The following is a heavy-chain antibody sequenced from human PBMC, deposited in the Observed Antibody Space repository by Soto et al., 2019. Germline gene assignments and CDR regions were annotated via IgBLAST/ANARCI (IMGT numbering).Heavy chain of an antibody. CDR1: GFTFNTYG. Sequence: EVRLLESGGGLERPGGSLRLSCEASGFTFNTYGMRWVRQAPGKGLEWVAGISDSGDAYYADSREGRFAISRDNSKNTVSLQMTSLRADDTALYYCVKDLYRSATMPCLDHWGQGTLVTVSS. CDR2: ISDSGDA. D-gene: IGHD1-1*01. V-gene: IGHV3-23*01. CDR3: VKDLYRSATMPCLDH. J-gene: IGHJ4*02.